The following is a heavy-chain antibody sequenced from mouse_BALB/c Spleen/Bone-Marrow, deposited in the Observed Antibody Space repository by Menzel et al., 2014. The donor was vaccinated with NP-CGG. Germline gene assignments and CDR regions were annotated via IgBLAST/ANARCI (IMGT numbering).Heavy chain of an antibody. CDR3: TTLARNYFDY. CDR1: GYTFTSYW. V-gene: IGHV1-5*01. J-gene: IGHJ2*01. Sequence: EVQLVESGTVLARPGASVKMSCKASGYTFTSYWMHWVKQRPGQGLEWIGTIYPGESDTTYNRKFKGKAKLTAVTSTSTAYMELSSLTNEDSAVYYCTTLARNYFDYWGQGTTLTVSS. D-gene: IGHD3-1*01. CDR2: IYPGESDT.